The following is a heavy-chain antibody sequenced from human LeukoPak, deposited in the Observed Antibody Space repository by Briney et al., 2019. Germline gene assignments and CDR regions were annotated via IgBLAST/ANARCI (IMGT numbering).Heavy chain of an antibody. CDR1: GHSLSSGSYY. V-gene: IGHV4-61*01. D-gene: IGHD3-10*01. CDR2: IYYSGST. CDR3: ARAGDYYGSGSYSAPFGY. J-gene: IGHJ4*02. Sequence: SETLSLTCTVSGHSLSSGSYYWSWIRQPPGKGLEWIAYIYYSGSTNYNPSLKSRVTISVDTSKNQFSLKLSSVTAADTAVYYCARAGDYYGSGSYSAPFGYWGQGTLVTVSS.